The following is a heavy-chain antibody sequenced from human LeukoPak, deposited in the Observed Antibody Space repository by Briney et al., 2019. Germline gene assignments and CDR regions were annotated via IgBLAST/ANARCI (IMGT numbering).Heavy chain of an antibody. Sequence: PSETLSLTCTVSGGSISSNTYYWDWIRQPPGKGLECIGSIYYGGSTYYNPYLKSRVIISVDTSKNQFSLKLSSVTAADTAVYYCARGQGGGGSCWFDPWGQGTLVTVSS. CDR2: IYYGGST. CDR3: ARGQGGGGSCWFDP. V-gene: IGHV4-39*01. D-gene: IGHD3-16*01. CDR1: GGSISSNTYY. J-gene: IGHJ5*02.